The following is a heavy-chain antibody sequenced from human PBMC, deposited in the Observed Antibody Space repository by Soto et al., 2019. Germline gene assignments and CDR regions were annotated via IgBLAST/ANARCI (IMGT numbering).Heavy chain of an antibody. CDR1: GYSFTSYW. V-gene: IGHV5-51*01. D-gene: IGHD6-13*01. CDR3: ARQVGAAAGLVDY. J-gene: IGHJ4*02. Sequence: PGESPKISCKGSGYSFTSYWIGWVRQMPGKGLEWMGIIYPGDSDTRYSPSFQGQVTISADKSISTAYLQWSSLKASDTAMYYRARQVGAAAGLVDYWGQGTLVTVSS. CDR2: IYPGDSDT.